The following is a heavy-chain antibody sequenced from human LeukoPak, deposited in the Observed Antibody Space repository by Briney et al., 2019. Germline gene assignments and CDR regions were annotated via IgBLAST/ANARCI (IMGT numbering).Heavy chain of an antibody. CDR2: ISAYNGNT. CDR3: ARVEYCSSTSCYGWFDP. D-gene: IGHD2-2*01. CDR1: GYTFTSYG. Sequence: GASVKVSCKASGYTFTSYGISRVRQAPGQGLEWMGWISAYNGNTNYAQKLQGRVTMTTDTSTSTAYMELRSLRSDDTAVYYCARVEYCSSTSCYGWFDPWGQGTLVTVSS. V-gene: IGHV1-18*01. J-gene: IGHJ5*02.